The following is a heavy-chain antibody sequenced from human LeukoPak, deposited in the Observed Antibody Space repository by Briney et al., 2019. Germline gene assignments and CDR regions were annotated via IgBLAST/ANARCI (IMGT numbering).Heavy chain of an antibody. J-gene: IGHJ5*02. CDR2: IYTSGST. CDR3: ARVWDYYGSGSYSNSQFDP. V-gene: IGHV4-61*02. CDR1: GGSISSGTYY. D-gene: IGHD3-10*01. Sequence: SQTLSLTCTVSGGSISSGTYYWSWIRQPAGKGLEWIGRIYTSGSTNYNPSLKSRVTISVDTSKNQFSLKLSSVTAADTAVYYCARVWDYYGSGSYSNSQFDPWGQGTLVTVSS.